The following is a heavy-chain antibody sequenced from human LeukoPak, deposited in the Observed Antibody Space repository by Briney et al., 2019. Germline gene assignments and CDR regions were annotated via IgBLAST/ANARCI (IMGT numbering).Heavy chain of an antibody. CDR3: ARQNSGYDLGPFAY. J-gene: IGHJ4*02. CDR1: GGSISSYY. Sequence: SDTLSLTCTVSGGSISSYYWSWIRQPPGKGLEWIAYISYSGSTNYNPSLRSRVTISLDTSKNHFSLKLSSVTAADTAVYYCARQNSGYDLGPFAYWGQGTLVTVSS. V-gene: IGHV4-59*08. CDR2: ISYSGST. D-gene: IGHD5-12*01.